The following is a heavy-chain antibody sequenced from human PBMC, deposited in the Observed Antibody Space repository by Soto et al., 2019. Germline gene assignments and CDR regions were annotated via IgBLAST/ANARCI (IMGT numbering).Heavy chain of an antibody. Sequence: SETLSPTCTVAGGSISSYYWSWIRPLPGKGLEWVGYIYYSGSTNYNPSLKSRVTISVDTSTYQFSLKLSRLRSDDTAVYYCSRKLELRGSYYYYYDMDVWGQGTTVTVSS. CDR2: IYYSGST. D-gene: IGHD1-7*01. V-gene: IGHV4-59*01. CDR3: SRKLELRGSYYYYYDMDV. J-gene: IGHJ6*02. CDR1: GGSISSYY.